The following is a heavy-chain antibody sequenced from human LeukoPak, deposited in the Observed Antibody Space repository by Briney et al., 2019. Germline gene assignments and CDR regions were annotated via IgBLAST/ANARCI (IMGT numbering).Heavy chain of an antibody. CDR3: ARGLRRMGNYYDSSGYCPLGY. D-gene: IGHD3-22*01. J-gene: IGHJ4*02. V-gene: IGHV4-34*01. CDR2: INHSGST. Sequence: SETLSLTCAVYGGSFSGYYWSWIRQPPGKGLEWIGEINHSGSTNYNPSLKSRVTISVDTSKNQFSLKLSSVTAADTAVYYCARGLRRMGNYYDSSGYCPLGYWGQGTLVTVSS. CDR1: GGSFSGYY.